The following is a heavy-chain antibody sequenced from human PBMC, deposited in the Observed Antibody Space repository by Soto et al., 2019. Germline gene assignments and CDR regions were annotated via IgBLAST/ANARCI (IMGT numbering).Heavy chain of an antibody. D-gene: IGHD3-10*01. Sequence: GSLRLSCAASGFTFSSYGMHWVRQAPGKGLEWVAVIWYDGSNKYYADSVKGRFTISRDNSKNTLYLQMNSLRAEDTAVYYCARELSMVRRPRGFDYWCQGTLVTVSS. CDR1: GFTFSSYG. CDR2: IWYDGSNK. J-gene: IGHJ4*02. V-gene: IGHV3-33*01. CDR3: ARELSMVRRPRGFDY.